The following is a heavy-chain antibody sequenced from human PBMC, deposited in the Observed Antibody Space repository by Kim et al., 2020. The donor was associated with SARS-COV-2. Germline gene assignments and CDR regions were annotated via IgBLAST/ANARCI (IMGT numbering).Heavy chain of an antibody. V-gene: IGHV4-31*03. D-gene: IGHD2-15*01. CDR3: ARGYCSGGSCYRY. CDR2: IYYSGST. J-gene: IGHJ4*02. CDR1: GGSISSGGYY. Sequence: SETLSLTCTVSGGSISSGGYYWSWIRQHPGKGLEWIGYIYYSGSTYYNPSLKSRVTISVDTSKNQFSLKLSSVTAADTAVYYCARGYCSGGSCYRYWGQGTLVTVSS.